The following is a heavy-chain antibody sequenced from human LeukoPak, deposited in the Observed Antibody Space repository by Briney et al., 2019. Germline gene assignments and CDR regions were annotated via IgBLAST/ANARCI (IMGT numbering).Heavy chain of an antibody. CDR2: ISWNSGSI. V-gene: IGHV3-9*01. CDR1: GFTFDDYA. J-gene: IGHJ2*01. CDR3: AKDISASTRYFDL. Sequence: PGRSLRLSCAASGFTFDDYAMHWVRQAPGKGLEWVSGISWNSGSIGYADSVEGRFTISRDNAKNSLYLQMNSLRAEDTALYYCAKDISASTRYFDLWGRGTLVTVSS.